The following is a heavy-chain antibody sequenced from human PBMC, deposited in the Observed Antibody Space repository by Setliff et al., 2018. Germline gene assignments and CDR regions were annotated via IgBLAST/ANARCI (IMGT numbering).Heavy chain of an antibody. CDR2: IKQDGSEK. CDR1: GFTFKSYA. J-gene: IGHJ6*03. CDR3: ARVTSSGWYYYYYMDV. D-gene: IGHD6-19*01. Sequence: GGSLRLSCATSGFTFKSYAMSWVRQAPGKGLEWVANIKQDGSEKYYVDSVKGRFTISRDNAKNSLYLQMNSLRAEDTAVYYCARVTSSGWYYYYYMDVWGKGTTVTVSS. V-gene: IGHV3-7*01.